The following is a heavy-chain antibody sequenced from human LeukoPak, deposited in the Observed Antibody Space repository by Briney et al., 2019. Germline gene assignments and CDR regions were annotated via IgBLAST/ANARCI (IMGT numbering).Heavy chain of an antibody. CDR2: INPNSGGT. D-gene: IGHD5-12*01. J-gene: IGHJ4*02. CDR1: GYTFTGYY. CDR3: ARENIVATPAFDY. Sequence: ASVKVSCKASGYTFTGYYMHWVRQAPGQGLEWMGWINPNSGGTNYAQKFQGWVTTTRDTSISTAYMELSRLRSDDTAVYYCARENIVATPAFDYWGQGTLVTVSS. V-gene: IGHV1-2*04.